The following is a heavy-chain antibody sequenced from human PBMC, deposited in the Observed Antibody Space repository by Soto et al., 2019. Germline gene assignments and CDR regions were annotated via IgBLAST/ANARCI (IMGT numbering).Heavy chain of an antibody. CDR1: GFTFGDYA. D-gene: IGHD3-10*01. J-gene: IGHJ6*02. CDR2: IRSKAYGGTT. CDR3: TRVTTMVRGGMDV. V-gene: IGHV3-49*04. Sequence: GGSLSLSCTASGFTFGDYAMSWVRQAPGKGLEWVGFIRSKAYGGTTEYAASVKGRFTISRDDSKSIAYLQMNSLKTEDTAVYYCTRVTTMVRGGMDVWGQGTTVTVSS.